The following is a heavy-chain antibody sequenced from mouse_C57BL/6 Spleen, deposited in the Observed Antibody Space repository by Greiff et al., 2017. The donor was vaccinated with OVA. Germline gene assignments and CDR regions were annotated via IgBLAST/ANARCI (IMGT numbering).Heavy chain of an antibody. CDR1: GFSFNTYA. V-gene: IGHV10-1*01. D-gene: IGHD3-3*01. J-gene: IGHJ2*01. CDR2: IRSKSNNYAT. Sequence: EVKLVESGGGLVQPKGSLKLSCAASGFSFNTYAMNWVRQAPGKGLEWVARIRSKSNNYATYYADSVKDRFTISRDDSESMLYLQMNNLKTEDTAMYYCVRSRGAGHFDYWGQGTTLTVSS. CDR3: VRSRGAGHFDY.